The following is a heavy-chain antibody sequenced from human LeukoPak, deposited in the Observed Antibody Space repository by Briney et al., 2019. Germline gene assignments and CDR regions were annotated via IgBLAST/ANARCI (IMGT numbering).Heavy chain of an antibody. CDR1: GFTFTGYY. Sequence: ASVKVSCKASGFTFTGYYIHWVRQAPGQGLEWMGYINPHSGGTNSPQKFQGRVTKTTDTSISAAYMELSSLISDDTAMYYCVREGNELLSKNFDYWGQGTLVTVSS. V-gene: IGHV1-2*02. D-gene: IGHD2-21*02. CDR3: VREGNELLSKNFDY. J-gene: IGHJ4*02. CDR2: INPHSGGT.